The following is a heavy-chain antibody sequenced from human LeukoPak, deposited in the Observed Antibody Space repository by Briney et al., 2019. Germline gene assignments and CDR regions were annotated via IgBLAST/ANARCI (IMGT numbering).Heavy chain of an antibody. CDR3: ARGYCSGGGCYSYYYYYYVDV. D-gene: IGHD2-15*01. CDR2: ISSSSSDI. Sequence: GGSLRLSCAASGFTFSSNSMNWVRQAPGKGLEWVSSISSSSSDIYYADSVEGRFTTSRDNAKNSLYLQMNSLRVEDTAVYYCARGYCSGGGCYSYYYYYYVDVWGRGTTVTVSS. J-gene: IGHJ6*03. V-gene: IGHV3-21*01. CDR1: GFTFSSNS.